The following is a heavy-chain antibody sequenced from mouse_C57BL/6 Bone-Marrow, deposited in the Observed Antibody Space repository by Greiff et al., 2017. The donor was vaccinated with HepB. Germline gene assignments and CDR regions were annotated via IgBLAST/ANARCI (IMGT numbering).Heavy chain of an antibody. CDR2: IYPRDGST. J-gene: IGHJ4*01. CDR3: ARLFITTVVATRGYAMDY. CDR1: GYTFTSYD. Sequence: QVQLKQSGPELVKPGASVKLSCKASGYTFTSYDINWVKQRPGQGLEWIGWIYPRDGSTKYNEKFKGKATLTVDTSSSTAYMELHSLTSEDSAVYFCARLFITTVVATRGYAMDYWGQGTSVTVSS. V-gene: IGHV1-85*01. D-gene: IGHD1-1*01.